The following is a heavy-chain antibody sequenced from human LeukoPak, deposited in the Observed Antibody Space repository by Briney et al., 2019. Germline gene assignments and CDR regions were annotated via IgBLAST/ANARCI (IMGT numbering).Heavy chain of an antibody. J-gene: IGHJ4*02. D-gene: IGHD2-8*01. Sequence: PGGSLRLSCAGSGFTLSSYSMNWVRQAPGKGLEWLSYISVSSGTTYYADSVKGRFTIFRDNAKNSLYLQMNSLRPEDTAVYYCAPGYCTTSSCIDFFLYWGQGTRVSVSS. CDR1: GFTLSSYS. CDR2: ISVSSGTT. V-gene: IGHV3-48*04. CDR3: APGYCTTSSCIDFFLY.